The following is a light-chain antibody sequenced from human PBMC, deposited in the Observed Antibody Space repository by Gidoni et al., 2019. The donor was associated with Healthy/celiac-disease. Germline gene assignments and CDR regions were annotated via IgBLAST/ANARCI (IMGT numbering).Light chain of an antibody. CDR1: QSISSW. CDR2: DAS. CDR3: QHYNSYPRT. Sequence: DIQMTQSPSTLSASVGDRVTITCRASQSISSWVSWYQQKPGKAPKLLICDASSLESGVPSRFGGSGSVTEFTLTISSLQPDDFATYYCQHYNSYPRTFGQGTKVEIK. V-gene: IGKV1-5*01. J-gene: IGKJ2*01.